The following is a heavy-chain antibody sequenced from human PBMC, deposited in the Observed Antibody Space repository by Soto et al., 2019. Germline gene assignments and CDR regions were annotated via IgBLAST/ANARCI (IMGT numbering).Heavy chain of an antibody. CDR3: AKDRLAGNFDY. V-gene: IGHV3-23*01. CDR2: IGATGGST. J-gene: IGHJ4*02. Sequence: GGSLRLSCAASGFTFNNYAMNWVPQAPGKGLEWVATIGATGGSTYYADSVKGRFTISRDNSKNTLYLQMNGLRVEDTAVYYCAKDRLAGNFDYWGQGTQVTVSS. CDR1: GFTFNNYA.